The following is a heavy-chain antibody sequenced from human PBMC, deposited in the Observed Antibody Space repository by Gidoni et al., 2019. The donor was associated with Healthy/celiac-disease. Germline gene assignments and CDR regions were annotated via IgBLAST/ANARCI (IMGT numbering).Heavy chain of an antibody. CDR1: GFTFSSYA. D-gene: IGHD3-3*01. J-gene: IGHJ6*02. V-gene: IGHV3-23*01. CDR3: AKDLAIFGVVTTVGSGMDV. CDR2: ISGSGGST. Sequence: EVQLLESVGGLVQPGGSLRLSCAASGFTFSSYAISWVRQAPGKGLEWVSAISGSGGSTYYADSVKGRFTISRDNSKNTLYLQMNSLRAEDTAVYYCAKDLAIFGVVTTVGSGMDVWGQGTTVTVPS.